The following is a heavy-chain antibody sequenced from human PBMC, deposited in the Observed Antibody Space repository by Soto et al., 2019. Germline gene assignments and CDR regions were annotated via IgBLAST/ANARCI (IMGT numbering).Heavy chain of an antibody. D-gene: IGHD6-19*01. J-gene: IGHJ4*02. Sequence: QVQLVESGGGVVQPGRPLRLSCVASGFMFDSYGMHWVRQAPGKGLEWVAIILYDGSEKYHADSVKGRFTISRDNSKNTLYLQMNSLRAEDTALYYCAREPGRIAVAGFDYWGQGTLVTVSS. CDR2: ILYDGSEK. CDR3: AREPGRIAVAGFDY. CDR1: GFMFDSYG. V-gene: IGHV3-33*01.